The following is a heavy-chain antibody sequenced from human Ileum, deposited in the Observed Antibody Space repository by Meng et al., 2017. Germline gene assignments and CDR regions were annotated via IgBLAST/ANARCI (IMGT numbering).Heavy chain of an antibody. Sequence: QVPLRGSGPRLGKPSGPLSLTCAVSGTWWSWVRQPPGKGLEWIGEIFQSGRTNYNPSLKSRVTISIDKSKSQISLQLSAATAADTAVYSCATSNDRDGYYLGYWGQGTLVTVSS. CDR1: GTW. V-gene: IGHV4-4*02. D-gene: IGHD3-22*01. J-gene: IGHJ4*02. CDR3: ATSNDRDGYYLGY. CDR2: IFQSGRT.